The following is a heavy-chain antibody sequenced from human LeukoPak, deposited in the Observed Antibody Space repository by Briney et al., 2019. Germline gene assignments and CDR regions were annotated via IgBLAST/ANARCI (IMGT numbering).Heavy chain of an antibody. CDR1: GGSISSYY. V-gene: IGHV4-59*08. D-gene: IGHD1-1*01. CDR2: IYYSGST. CDR3: ARWSGWNDPYYFDY. Sequence: SETLSLTCTVSGGSISSYYWSWIRQPPGKGLEWIGCIYYSGSTNYNPSLKSRVTISVDTSKNQFSLKLSSVTAADSAVYYCARWSGWNDPYYFDYWGQETLVTVSS. J-gene: IGHJ4*02.